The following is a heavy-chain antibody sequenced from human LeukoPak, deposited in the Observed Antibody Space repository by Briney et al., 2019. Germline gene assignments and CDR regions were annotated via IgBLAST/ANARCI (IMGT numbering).Heavy chain of an antibody. D-gene: IGHD3-3*01. CDR1: GFTFSSYA. V-gene: IGHV3-23*01. J-gene: IGHJ4*02. CDR3: AKAVDFWSGYYNY. Sequence: GGSLRLSCAASGFTFSSYAMSWVRQAPGKGLEWVSAISGSGGSTYYADSVKGRFTTSRDNSKNTLYLQMNSLRAEDTAVYYCAKAVDFWSGYYNYWGQGTLVTVSS. CDR2: ISGSGGST.